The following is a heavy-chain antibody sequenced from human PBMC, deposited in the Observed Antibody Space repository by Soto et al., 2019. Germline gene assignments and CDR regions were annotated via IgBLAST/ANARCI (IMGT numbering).Heavy chain of an antibody. CDR2: INSGGST. CDR3: VRENYYYGMDV. V-gene: IGHV3-66*01. CDR1: GFEASVNY. Sequence: EVQLVESGGTLVQPGGSLRLSCAASGFEASVNYMTWVRQAPGKGLEWVSAINSGGSTFYADSVKGRFSISRDNSKNPRFLQMNSLRVEDTAMYYCVRENYYYGMDVWGQGTAVTVSS. J-gene: IGHJ6*02.